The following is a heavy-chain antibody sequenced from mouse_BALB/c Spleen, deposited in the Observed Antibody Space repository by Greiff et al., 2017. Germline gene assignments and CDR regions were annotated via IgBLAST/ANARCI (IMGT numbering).Heavy chain of an antibody. CDR3: AGDSTASFAY. V-gene: IGHV5-6-5*01. Sequence: EVQGVESGGGLVKPGGSLKLSCAASGFTFSSYAMSWVRQTPEKRLEWVASISSGGSTYYPDSVKGRFTISRDNARNILYLQMSSLRSEDTAMYYCAGDSTASFAYWGQGTLVTVSA. CDR1: GFTFSSYA. D-gene: IGHD1-2*01. CDR2: ISSGGST. J-gene: IGHJ3*01.